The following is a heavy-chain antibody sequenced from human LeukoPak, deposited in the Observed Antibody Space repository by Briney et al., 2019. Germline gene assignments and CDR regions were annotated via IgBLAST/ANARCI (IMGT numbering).Heavy chain of an antibody. Sequence: SETLSLTCAVYGGSFSGSYWSWIRQPPGKGLEWIGEINHSGSTNYNPSLKSRVTISVDTSKNQFSLKLSSVTAADTAVYYCARHSILWFGELWRAFDTWGQGTMVTVSS. J-gene: IGHJ3*02. V-gene: IGHV4-34*01. CDR1: GGSFSGSY. D-gene: IGHD3-10*01. CDR3: ARHSILWFGELWRAFDT. CDR2: INHSGST.